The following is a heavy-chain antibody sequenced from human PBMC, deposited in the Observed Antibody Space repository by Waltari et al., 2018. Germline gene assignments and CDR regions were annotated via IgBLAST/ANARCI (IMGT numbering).Heavy chain of an antibody. CDR2: IIPIFGTA. CDR3: ARVGITGYSGYDYLDY. D-gene: IGHD5-12*01. Sequence: QVQLVQSGAEVKKPGSSVKVSCKASGGTFSRYAISWVRQAPGQGLGLMGGIIPIFGTANYAQKFQRRVTITADESTITAYMELSSLRSEDTAVYYCARVGITGYSGYDYLDYWGQGTLVTVSS. CDR1: GGTFSRYA. V-gene: IGHV1-69*13. J-gene: IGHJ4*02.